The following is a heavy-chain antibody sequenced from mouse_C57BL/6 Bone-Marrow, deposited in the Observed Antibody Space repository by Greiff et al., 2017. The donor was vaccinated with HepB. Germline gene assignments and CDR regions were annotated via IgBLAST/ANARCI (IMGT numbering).Heavy chain of an antibody. CDR2: IYPGSGST. J-gene: IGHJ3*01. CDR1: GYTFTSYW. Sequence: QVQLQQPGAELVKPGASVKMSCKASGYTFTSYWITWVKQRPGQGLEWIGDIYPGSGSTNYNEKFKSKATLTVDTSSITAYMQLSSLTSEDSAVYYCARYHYGNPKGFAYWGQGTLVTVSA. D-gene: IGHD2-1*01. V-gene: IGHV1-55*01. CDR3: ARYHYGNPKGFAY.